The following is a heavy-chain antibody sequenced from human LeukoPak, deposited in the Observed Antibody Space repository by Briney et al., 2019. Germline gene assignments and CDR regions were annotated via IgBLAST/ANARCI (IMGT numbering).Heavy chain of an antibody. V-gene: IGHV1-18*01. J-gene: IGHJ4*02. CDR2: ISAYNGNT. D-gene: IGHD3-22*01. Sequence: GASVKVSCKASGYTFTSYGISWVRQAPGQGLEWMGWISAYNGNTNYAQKLQGRVTMTTDTSTSTAYMELRSLRSDDTAVFYCARPLYDSSGSPFDYWGQGSLVTVSS. CDR3: ARPLYDSSGSPFDY. CDR1: GYTFTSYG.